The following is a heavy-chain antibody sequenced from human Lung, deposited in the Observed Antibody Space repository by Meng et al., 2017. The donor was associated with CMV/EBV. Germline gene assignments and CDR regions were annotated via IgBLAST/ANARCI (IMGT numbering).Heavy chain of an antibody. CDR2: VGTEDDA. CDR1: GFTFSSYD. D-gene: IGHD3-10*01. V-gene: IGHV3-13*01. Sequence: GGSXRLXCAASGFTFSSYDMHWVRQVTGKGLEWVSGVGTEDDAYYRDSVKGRFTISRENGMNSMYLQMDSLTVGDTAIYYCARGSGVNMFRGAIGSFDSWGLGXLVTVSS. CDR3: ARGSGVNMFRGAIGSFDS. J-gene: IGHJ4*02.